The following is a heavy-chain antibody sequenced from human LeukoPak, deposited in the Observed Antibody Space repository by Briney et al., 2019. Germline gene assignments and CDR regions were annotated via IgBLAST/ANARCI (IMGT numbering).Heavy chain of an antibody. CDR1: GFTVSSNY. V-gene: IGHV3-53*04. D-gene: IGHD2-2*01. J-gene: IGHJ5*02. CDR2: IYSGGST. CDR3: ARVVVPAARGFDP. Sequence: RGSLRLSCAASGFTVSSNYMSWVRQAPGKGLEWVSVIYSGGSTYYADSVKGRFTISRHNSKNTLYLQMNSLRAEDTAVYYCARVVVPAARGFDPWGQGTLVTVSS.